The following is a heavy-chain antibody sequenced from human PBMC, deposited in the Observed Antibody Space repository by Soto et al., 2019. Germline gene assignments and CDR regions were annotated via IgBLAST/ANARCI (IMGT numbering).Heavy chain of an antibody. V-gene: IGHV3-43*02. J-gene: IGHJ4*02. CDR1: GFTFDDYA. CDR2: ISGDGGST. Sequence: GGSLSLSCAASGFTFDDYAMHWVRQAPGKGLEWVSLISGDGGSTYYADSVKGRFTISRDNSKNSLYLQMNRLRTEDTALYYCAKDIRGDSGWYFDYWGQGTLVTVSS. CDR3: AKDIRGDSGWYFDY. D-gene: IGHD6-19*01.